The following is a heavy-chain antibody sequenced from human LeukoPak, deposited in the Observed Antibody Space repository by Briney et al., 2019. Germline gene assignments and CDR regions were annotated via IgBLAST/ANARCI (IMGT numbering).Heavy chain of an antibody. CDR3: ARVSVAAADAFDI. V-gene: IGHV4-59*01. Sequence: SETLSLTCAVYGGSISSYYWSWIRQPPGKGLEWIGYIYYSGSTNYNPSLKSRVTISVDTSKNQFSLKLSSVTAADTAVYYCARVSVAAADAFDIWGQGTMVTVSS. D-gene: IGHD6-25*01. CDR1: GGSISSYY. CDR2: IYYSGST. J-gene: IGHJ3*02.